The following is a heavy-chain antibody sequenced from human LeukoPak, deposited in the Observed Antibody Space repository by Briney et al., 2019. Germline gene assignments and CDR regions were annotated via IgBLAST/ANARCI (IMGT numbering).Heavy chain of an antibody. CDR2: IYPDDSDT. CDR1: GFRFTSDW. D-gene: IGHD2-8*02. V-gene: IGHV5-51*01. CDR3: ARHGKYFTGPHYFDY. J-gene: IGHJ4*02. Sequence: GESLKISCKGSGFRFTSDWIGWVRQMPGKGLEWMGIIYPDDSDTRYSPSFQGQVTISADKSINTTYLQWSSLKASDTAMYYCARHGKYFTGPHYFDYWGQGTLVTVS.